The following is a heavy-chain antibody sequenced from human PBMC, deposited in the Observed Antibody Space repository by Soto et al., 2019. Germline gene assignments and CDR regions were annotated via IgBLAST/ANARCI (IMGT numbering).Heavy chain of an antibody. D-gene: IGHD1-26*01. Sequence: QKQLQESGPRLVKPSETLSLTCTVSGGSISSSNYYWGWIRQSPGKGLEWIGNIYYSGSTYYNPSLKNRVTIFVDTSKNQFSLKLSSVTAADTAVYYCARRGGSSPFAYWGQGTLVTVSS. J-gene: IGHJ4*02. CDR2: IYYSGST. CDR3: ARRGGSSPFAY. CDR1: GGSISSSNYY. V-gene: IGHV4-39*01.